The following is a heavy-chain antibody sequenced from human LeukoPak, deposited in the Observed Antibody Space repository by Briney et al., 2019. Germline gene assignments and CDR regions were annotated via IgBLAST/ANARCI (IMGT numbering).Heavy chain of an antibody. CDR2: ISAYNGNT. J-gene: IGHJ4*02. D-gene: IGHD6-19*01. CDR1: GYTFTSYG. Sequence: ASVKVSFKSSGYTFTSYGISWVRQAPGQGLEWMGWISAYNGNTNYAQKLQGRVTMTTDTSTSTAYMELRSLRSDDTAVYYCARGRYSSGRLLISFDYWGQGTLVTVSS. V-gene: IGHV1-18*01. CDR3: ARGRYSSGRLLISFDY.